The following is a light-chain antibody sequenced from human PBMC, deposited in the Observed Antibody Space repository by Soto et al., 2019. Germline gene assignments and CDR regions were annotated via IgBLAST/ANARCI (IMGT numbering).Light chain of an antibody. Sequence: LTQPAPMSGYPGKSITHSSTGTSRYVGGYNYVSWYQQHPGKAPKLMIYDVSNRPSGVSNRFSGSKSGNTASLTISGLQAEDEADYYCSSYTSSSTGVFGTGTKVTVL. J-gene: IGLJ1*01. CDR1: SRYVGGYNY. CDR3: SSYTSSSTGV. V-gene: IGLV2-14*01. CDR2: DVS.